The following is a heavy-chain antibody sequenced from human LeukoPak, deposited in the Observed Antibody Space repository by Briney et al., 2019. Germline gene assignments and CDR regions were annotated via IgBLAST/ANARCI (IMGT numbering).Heavy chain of an antibody. CDR2: GYPGDSDT. D-gene: IGHD2-2*01. Sequence: GGSLKFSCKGSGSGFTSYWIGWVRQMPGKGLEWMGIGYPGDSDTRYSPSFQGQVTISADRSITTAYLQWSSLKASDTAMYYCARGYCSSSSCHFDYWGQGTLVTVSS. J-gene: IGHJ4*02. CDR1: GSGFTSYW. V-gene: IGHV5-51*01. CDR3: ARGYCSSSSCHFDY.